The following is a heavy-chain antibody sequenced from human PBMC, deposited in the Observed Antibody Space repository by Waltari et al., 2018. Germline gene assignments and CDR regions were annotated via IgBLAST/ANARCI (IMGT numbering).Heavy chain of an antibody. J-gene: IGHJ4*02. Sequence: QLQLQESGPGLVKPSETLSLTCTVSGGSISSSSYYWGWIRQPPGKGLEWIGSIYCRGSTYYNPSLKSRVTISVDTSKNQFSLKLSSVTAADTAVYYCARRSSGWYEVDYWGQGTLVTVSS. V-gene: IGHV4-39*01. CDR3: ARRSSGWYEVDY. CDR2: IYCRGST. D-gene: IGHD6-19*01. CDR1: GGSISSSSYY.